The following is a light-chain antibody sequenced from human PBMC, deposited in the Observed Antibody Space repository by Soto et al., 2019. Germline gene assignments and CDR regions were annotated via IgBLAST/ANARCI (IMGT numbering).Light chain of an antibody. J-gene: IGKJ2*01. Sequence: DIQMTQSPSTLSASVGDRVTITCRASQSISTWLAWYQQKPGKATKLLIYDASSLESGVPSRVSGSGSGTEFTLTISSLQPDGFATYYCQQYNSYLYTFGQGTKLDIK. CDR3: QQYNSYLYT. CDR2: DAS. CDR1: QSISTW. V-gene: IGKV1-5*01.